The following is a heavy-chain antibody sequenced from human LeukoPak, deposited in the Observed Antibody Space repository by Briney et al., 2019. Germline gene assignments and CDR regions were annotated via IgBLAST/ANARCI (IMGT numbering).Heavy chain of an antibody. V-gene: IGHV3-11*04. J-gene: IGHJ4*02. CDR2: ISSSGSTI. D-gene: IGHD2-2*01. CDR3: ARVRYCSSTTCLYYFDY. Sequence: GGSLRLSCAASGFTFSDYYMSWIRQAPGKGLEWVSYISSSGSTIYYADSVKGRFTISRDNAKNSLYLQMNSLRAEDTAVYYCARVRYCSSTTCLYYFDYWGQGTLVTVSS. CDR1: GFTFSDYY.